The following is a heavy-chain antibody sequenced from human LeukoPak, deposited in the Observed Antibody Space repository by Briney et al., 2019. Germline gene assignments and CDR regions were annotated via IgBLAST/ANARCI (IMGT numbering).Heavy chain of an antibody. D-gene: IGHD3-22*01. J-gene: IGHJ3*02. CDR3: VKDRYSGDSTFDAFDI. CDR2: ITWNSGSI. V-gene: IGHV3-9*01. CDR1: GFTFDDYA. Sequence: GGSLRLSCAASGFTFDDYAIHWVRQAPGKGLEWVSGITWNSGSIGYADSVKGRFTISRDNAKNSLYLQMNSLRAEDTALYYCVKDRYSGDSTFDAFDIWGQGTMVTVSS.